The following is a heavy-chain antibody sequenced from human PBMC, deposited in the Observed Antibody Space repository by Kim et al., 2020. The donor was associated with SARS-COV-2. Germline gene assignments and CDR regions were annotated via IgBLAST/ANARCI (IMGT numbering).Heavy chain of an antibody. J-gene: IGHJ4*02. Sequence: GGSLRLSCAASVFTFSSYAMSWVRQAPGKGLEWVSAISGSGGSTYYADTVKGRFTISRDNSKNTLYLQMNSLRAEDTAVYYCAKLYGDYAGRYFDYWGQGTLVTVSS. CDR1: VFTFSSYA. V-gene: IGHV3-23*01. D-gene: IGHD4-17*01. CDR2: ISGSGGST. CDR3: AKLYGDYAGRYFDY.